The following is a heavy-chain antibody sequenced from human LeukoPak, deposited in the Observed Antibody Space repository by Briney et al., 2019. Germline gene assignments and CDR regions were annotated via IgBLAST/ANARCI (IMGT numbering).Heavy chain of an antibody. Sequence: ASVKVSCKASGYIFTSYYMHWVRQAPGQGLEWMGIINPSGGSTNYAQKFQGRVTMTRDTSTSTVYMELSSLRSEDTAVYYCARALPQGHAFDIWGQGTMVTVSS. CDR1: GYIFTSYY. V-gene: IGHV1-46*01. J-gene: IGHJ3*02. CDR2: INPSGGST. D-gene: IGHD5/OR15-5a*01. CDR3: ARALPQGHAFDI.